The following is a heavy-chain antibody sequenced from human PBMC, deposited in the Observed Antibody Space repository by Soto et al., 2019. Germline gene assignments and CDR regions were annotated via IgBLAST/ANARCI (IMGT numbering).Heavy chain of an antibody. CDR3: ARERMRFLEWTFFNWFDP. CDR2: IYYSGST. CDR1: GGSISSGDYY. J-gene: IGHJ5*02. D-gene: IGHD3-3*01. V-gene: IGHV4-30-4*01. Sequence: SETLSLTCTVSGGSISSGDYYWSWIRQPPGKGLEWIGYIYYSGSTYYNPSLKSRVTISVDTSKNQFSLKLGSVTAADTAVYYCARERMRFLEWTFFNWFDPWGQGTLVTVSS.